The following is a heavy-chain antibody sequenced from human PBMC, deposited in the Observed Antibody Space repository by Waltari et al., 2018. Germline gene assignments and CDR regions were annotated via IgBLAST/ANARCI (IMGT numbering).Heavy chain of an antibody. V-gene: IGHV4-61*02. J-gene: IGHJ4*02. Sequence: QVQLQESGPGLVKPSQTLSLTCTVSGGSISSGSYYWSWIRQPAGKGLEWIGRMYISGSTNYNPSLKSRVTISVDTSKNQFSLKLSSVTAADTAVYYCARDSYSSSWDYWGQGTLVTVSS. D-gene: IGHD6-6*01. CDR1: GGSISSGSYY. CDR3: ARDSYSSSWDY. CDR2: MYISGST.